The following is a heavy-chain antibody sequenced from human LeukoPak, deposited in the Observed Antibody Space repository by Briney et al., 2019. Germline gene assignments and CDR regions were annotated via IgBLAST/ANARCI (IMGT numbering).Heavy chain of an antibody. J-gene: IGHJ6*02. CDR1: GNTFTSYY. Sequence: ATVKVSCKASGNTFTSYYMYWVRQAPGQGLEWMGIINSSGGNTSYAQNFQGRVTMTRDTSARIVYMELRSLRSEDTAVYYCARENTYGYSYGMDVWGQGTTVTVSS. V-gene: IGHV1-46*01. CDR3: ARENTYGYSYGMDV. CDR2: INSSGGNT. D-gene: IGHD3-22*01.